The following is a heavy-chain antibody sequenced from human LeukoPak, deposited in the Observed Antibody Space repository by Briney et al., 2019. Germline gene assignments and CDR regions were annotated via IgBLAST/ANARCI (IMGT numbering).Heavy chain of an antibody. D-gene: IGHD6-19*01. CDR2: XXXNSGGT. CDR3: ARDPKIIAVAGDWYFDL. Sequence: ASVKVSCKASGYTFTSYGISXVRXXXXXXXXXXXXXXXNSGGTNYAQKFQGRVTMTRDTSISTAYMELSRLRSDDTAVYYCARDPKIIAVAGDWYFDLWGRGTLVTVSS. J-gene: IGHJ2*01. CDR1: GYTFTSYG. V-gene: IGHV1-2*02.